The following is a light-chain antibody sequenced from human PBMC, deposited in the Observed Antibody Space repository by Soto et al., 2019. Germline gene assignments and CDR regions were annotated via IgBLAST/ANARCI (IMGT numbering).Light chain of an antibody. V-gene: IGLV2-14*01. CDR2: EVS. CDR3: SSYTSCSTYV. CDR1: SSDVGGYNY. J-gene: IGLJ1*01. Sequence: SVLAQPASVSGSPGQSITISCTGTSSDVGGYNYVSWYQQHPGKAPKLMIYEVSNRPSGVSNRFSGSKSGNTASLTIYGLQAEDEADYYCSSYTSCSTYVFRTGTKVTVL.